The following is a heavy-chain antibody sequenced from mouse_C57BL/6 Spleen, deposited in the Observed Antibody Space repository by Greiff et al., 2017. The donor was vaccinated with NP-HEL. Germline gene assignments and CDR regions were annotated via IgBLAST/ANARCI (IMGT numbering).Heavy chain of an antibody. V-gene: IGHV2-2*01. D-gene: IGHD2-2*01. CDR2: IWSGGST. J-gene: IGHJ1*03. Sequence: QVQLKESGPGLVQPSQSLSITCTVSGFSLTSYGVHWVRQSPGKGLEWLGVIWSGGSTDYNAAFISRLSISKDKSKSQVFFKMNSLQADDTAIYYCASGGYDRYFDVWGTGTTVTVSS. CDR1: GFSLTSYG. CDR3: ASGGYDRYFDV.